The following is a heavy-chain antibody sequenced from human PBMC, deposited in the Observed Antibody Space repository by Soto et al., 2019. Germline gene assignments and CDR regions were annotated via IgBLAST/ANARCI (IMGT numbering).Heavy chain of an antibody. CDR3: TRGLRYDILTGYSRVDAFDI. CDR1: GYTFTSYD. Sequence: GASVKVSCKASGYTFTSYDINWVRQATGQGLEWMGWMNPNSGNTGYAQKFQGRVTMTRNTSISTAYMELSSLRSEDTAVYYCTRGLRYDILTGYSRVDAFDIWG. D-gene: IGHD3-9*01. V-gene: IGHV1-8*01. J-gene: IGHJ3*02. CDR2: MNPNSGNT.